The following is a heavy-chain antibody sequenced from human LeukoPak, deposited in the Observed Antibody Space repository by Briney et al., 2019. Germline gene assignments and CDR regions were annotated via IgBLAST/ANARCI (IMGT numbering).Heavy chain of an antibody. CDR1: GYNFFSYG. CDR2: VSAYADNT. V-gene: IGHV1-18*01. J-gene: IGHJ4*02. CDR3: ARDCIGCLGFDS. D-gene: IGHD1-26*01. Sequence: ASVKVSCKASGYNFFSYGITWVRQAPGQGLEWMGWVSAYADNTNYVQKFQGRVTMTTDTSTSTAYMELRSLRSDDTAVYYCARDCIGCLGFDSWGQGTLVTVSS.